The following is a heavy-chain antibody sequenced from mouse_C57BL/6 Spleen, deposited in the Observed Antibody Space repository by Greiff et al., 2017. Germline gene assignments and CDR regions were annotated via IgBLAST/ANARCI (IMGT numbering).Heavy chain of an antibody. Sequence: QVQLQQPGTELVKPGASVKLSCKASGYTFTSYWMHWVKQRPGQGLEWIGNINPSNGGTNYNEKFKSKATLTVDESSSTAYMQLSSLTSEDSAVYYCARSGDGYDASAWFAYGGQGTLVTVSA. CDR2: INPSNGGT. D-gene: IGHD2-2*01. CDR1: GYTFTSYW. J-gene: IGHJ3*01. V-gene: IGHV1-53*01. CDR3: ARSGDGYDASAWFAY.